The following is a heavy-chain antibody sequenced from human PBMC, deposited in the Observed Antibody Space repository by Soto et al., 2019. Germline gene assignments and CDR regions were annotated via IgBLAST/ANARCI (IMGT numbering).Heavy chain of an antibody. J-gene: IGHJ4*02. D-gene: IGHD3-3*01. Sequence: SSETLSLTCAVSGGSISSGGYSWSWIRQPPGKGLEWIGYIYHSGSTYYNPSLKSRVTISVDRSKNQFSLKLSSVTAADTAVYYCARYYDFIDYWGQGTLVTVSS. CDR1: GGSISSGGYS. CDR2: IYHSGST. CDR3: ARYYDFIDY. V-gene: IGHV4-30-2*01.